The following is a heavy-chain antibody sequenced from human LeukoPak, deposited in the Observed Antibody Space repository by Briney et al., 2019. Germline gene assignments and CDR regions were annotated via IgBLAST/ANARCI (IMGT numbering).Heavy chain of an antibody. CDR1: GFTFDDYA. V-gene: IGHV3-9*01. CDR2: ISWNSGSI. D-gene: IGHD2-2*01. Sequence: GRSLRLSCAASGFTFDDYAMHWVRHAPGKGLEWVSGISWNSGSIGYADSVKGRFTISRDNAKNSLYLQMNSLRAEDTALYYCAKEGYCSSTSCPLGYWGQGTLVTVSS. CDR3: AKEGYCSSTSCPLGY. J-gene: IGHJ4*02.